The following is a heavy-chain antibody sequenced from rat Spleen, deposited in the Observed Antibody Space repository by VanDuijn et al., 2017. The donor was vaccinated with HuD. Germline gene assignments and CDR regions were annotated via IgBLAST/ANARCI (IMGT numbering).Heavy chain of an antibody. J-gene: IGHJ1*01. D-gene: IGHD1-11*01. Sequence: EVQLVESGGGLVQPGKSMRLSCAASGFTFSNYYMAWVRQAPTNGLEWVTSISPGGGNTYYRDSVKGRFTVSRPDAKSTLYLQMDSLRSEDTATYYCTREGNNFWYFDLWGPGTMVTVSS. CDR1: GFTFSNYY. V-gene: IGHV5-25*01. CDR3: TREGNNFWYFDL. CDR2: ISPGGGNT.